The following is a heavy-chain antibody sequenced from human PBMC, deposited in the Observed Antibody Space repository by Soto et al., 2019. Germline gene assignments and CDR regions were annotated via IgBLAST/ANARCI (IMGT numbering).Heavy chain of an antibody. Sequence: GGSLRLSCAASGFTFSSYSMNWVRQAPGKGLEWVSYISSSSSTIYYADSVKGRFTISRDNAKNSLYLQMNSLRAEDTAVYYCARDFEDIVVVPAAYMWGDAFDIWGQGTMVTVSS. CDR3: ARDFEDIVVVPAAYMWGDAFDI. CDR1: GFTFSSYS. J-gene: IGHJ3*02. V-gene: IGHV3-48*01. CDR2: ISSSSSTI. D-gene: IGHD2-2*01.